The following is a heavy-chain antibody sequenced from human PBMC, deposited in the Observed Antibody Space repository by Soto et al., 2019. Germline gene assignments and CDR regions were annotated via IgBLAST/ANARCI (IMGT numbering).Heavy chain of an antibody. D-gene: IGHD2-15*01. Sequence: GGSLRLSCEASGFTFSGFDMHWVRQPTGEGLEWVSTIGTAGDTYYAVSVKGRFTISRDNAKNSLSLQMNSLRAGDTAVYFCARGQEVGAHFFDSWGQGTQVTVSS. J-gene: IGHJ4*02. CDR2: IGTAGDT. CDR1: GFTFSGFD. V-gene: IGHV3-13*01. CDR3: ARGQEVGAHFFDS.